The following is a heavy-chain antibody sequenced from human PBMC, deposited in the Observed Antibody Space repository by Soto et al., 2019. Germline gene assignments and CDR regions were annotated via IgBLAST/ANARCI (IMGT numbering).Heavy chain of an antibody. D-gene: IGHD3-10*01. Sequence: GGSLRLSCSASGFTFSSYAMHWVRQAPGKGLEYVSAISSNGGSTYYADSVKGRFTISRDNSKNTLYLQMSSLRAEDTAVYYCVKVALRDYYGSGSYYYYYFDYWGRGTLVTVSS. J-gene: IGHJ4*02. V-gene: IGHV3-64D*08. CDR3: VKVALRDYYGSGSYYYYYFDY. CDR1: GFTFSSYA. CDR2: ISSNGGST.